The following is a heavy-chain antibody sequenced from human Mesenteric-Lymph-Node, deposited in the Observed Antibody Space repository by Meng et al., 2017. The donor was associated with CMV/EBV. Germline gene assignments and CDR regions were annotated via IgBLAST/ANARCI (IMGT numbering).Heavy chain of an antibody. CDR3: ARDLSGSLVTTIDFDY. CDR1: GGTFSSYA. D-gene: IGHD4-17*01. Sequence: SVKVSCKASGGTFSSYAISWVRQAPGQGLEWMGGIIPIFGTANYAQKFQGRVTITTDESTSTAYMELSSLRSDDTAVYYCARDLSGSLVTTIDFDYWGQGTLVTVSS. J-gene: IGHJ4*02. V-gene: IGHV1-69*05. CDR2: IIPIFGTA.